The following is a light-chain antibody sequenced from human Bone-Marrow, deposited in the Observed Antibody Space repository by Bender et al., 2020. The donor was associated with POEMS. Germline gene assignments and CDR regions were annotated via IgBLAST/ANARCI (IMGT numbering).Light chain of an antibody. Sequence: QSALTQPASVSGSPGQSITISCTGTSSDVGGYDYVSWYQQHPGKAPKLMIYDVSNRPSGVSNRFSGSQSGNTASLTISGLRAEDEADYYCTSYTSSNTVLFGGGAKLTVL. CDR1: SSDVGGYDY. CDR3: TSYTSSNTVL. J-gene: IGLJ2*01. V-gene: IGLV2-14*03. CDR2: DVS.